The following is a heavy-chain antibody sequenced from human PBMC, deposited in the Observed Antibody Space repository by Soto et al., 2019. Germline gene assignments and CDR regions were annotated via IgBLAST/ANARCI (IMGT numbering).Heavy chain of an antibody. D-gene: IGHD6-19*01. CDR2: INAGNGNT. V-gene: IGHV1-3*01. CDR1: GYNFTSYA. Sequence: ASVKVSCKASGYNFTSYAMHWVRQAPGQRLEWMGWINAGNGNTKYSQKFQGRVTITTDTSASTAYMELSSLRSEDTAVYYCARDGAVAGDSNFDYWGQGTLVTVSS. J-gene: IGHJ4*02. CDR3: ARDGAVAGDSNFDY.